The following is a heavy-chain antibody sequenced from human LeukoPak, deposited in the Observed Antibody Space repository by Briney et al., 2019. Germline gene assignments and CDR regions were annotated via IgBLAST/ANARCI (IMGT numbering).Heavy chain of an antibody. CDR3: ARDRVNWNDGVDY. Sequence: PGGSLRLSCAASGFTFSSYAMHWVRQAPGKGLEWVAVISYDGSNKYYADSVKGRFTISRDNAKNSLYLQMNSLRAEDTAVYYCARDRVNWNDGVDYWGQGTLVTVSS. J-gene: IGHJ4*02. CDR2: ISYDGSNK. V-gene: IGHV3-30*04. D-gene: IGHD1-20*01. CDR1: GFTFSSYA.